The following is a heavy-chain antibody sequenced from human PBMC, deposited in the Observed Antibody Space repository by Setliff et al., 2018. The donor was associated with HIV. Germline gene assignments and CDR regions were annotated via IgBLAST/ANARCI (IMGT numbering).Heavy chain of an antibody. J-gene: IGHJ5*02. CDR2: ISSNGGST. CDR1: GFTFSSYA. CDR3: ARDNGRYFDRGWFDP. D-gene: IGHD3-9*01. V-gene: IGHV3-64*04. Sequence: PGGSLRLSCSASGFTFSSYAMHWVRQAPGKGLEYVSAISSNGGSTYYADSVKGRFTISRDNAKNSLYLQMNNVRAEDTAVYYCARDNGRYFDRGWFDPWGQGTLVTVSS.